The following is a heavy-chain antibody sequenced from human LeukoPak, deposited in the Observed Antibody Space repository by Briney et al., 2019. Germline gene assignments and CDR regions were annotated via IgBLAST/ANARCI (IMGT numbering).Heavy chain of an antibody. CDR3: ARDGYSEADFDY. Sequence: PGGSLRLSCAASGFTFSSYWMSWVRQAPGKGLEWVSSISSSSSYIYYADSVKGRFTISRDNAKNSLYLQMNSLRAEDTAVYYCARDGYSEADFDYWGQGTLVTVSS. V-gene: IGHV3-21*01. CDR1: GFTFSSYW. CDR2: ISSSSSYI. D-gene: IGHD5-18*01. J-gene: IGHJ4*02.